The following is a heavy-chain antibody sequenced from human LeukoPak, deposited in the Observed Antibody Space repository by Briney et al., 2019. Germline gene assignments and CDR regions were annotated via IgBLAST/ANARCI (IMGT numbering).Heavy chain of an antibody. CDR3: ARDSPRTGP. CDR1: GFTFSSYW. Sequence: GGSLRLSCAASGFTFSSYWMHWVRQVPGKGLVWVSHIDSDGSGTTYADSVKGRFTISRDNARNTLYLQMNSLRDEDTAVYYCARDSPRTGPWGQGTLVTVSS. D-gene: IGHD1-1*01. J-gene: IGHJ5*02. V-gene: IGHV3-74*01. CDR2: IDSDGSGT.